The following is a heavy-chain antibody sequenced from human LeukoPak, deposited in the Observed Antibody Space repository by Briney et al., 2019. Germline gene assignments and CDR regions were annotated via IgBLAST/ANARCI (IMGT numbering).Heavy chain of an antibody. J-gene: IGHJ4*02. D-gene: IGHD3-3*01. CDR2: IIPIFGTA. V-gene: IGHV1-69*13. CDR1: GGTFSSYA. CDR3: AKDAIFGVVSFFDY. Sequence: GASVKVSCKASGGTFSSYAISWVRQAPGQGLEWMGGIIPIFGTANYAQKFQGRVTITADESTSTAYMELSSLRAEDTAVYYCAKDAIFGVVSFFDYWGQGTLVAVSS.